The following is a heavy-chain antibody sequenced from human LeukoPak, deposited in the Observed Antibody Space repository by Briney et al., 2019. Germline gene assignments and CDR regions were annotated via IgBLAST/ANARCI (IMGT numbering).Heavy chain of an antibody. D-gene: IGHD6-13*01. CDR3: ARSRYSSSWYADY. V-gene: IGHV4-34*01. Sequence: PSETLSLTCTVSGGSISSYYWSWLRQPPGKGLEWIGEINHSGSTNYNPSLKSRVTISVDTSKNQFSLKLSSVTAADTAVYYCARSRYSSSWYADYWGQGTLVTVSS. CDR1: GGSISSYY. J-gene: IGHJ4*02. CDR2: INHSGST.